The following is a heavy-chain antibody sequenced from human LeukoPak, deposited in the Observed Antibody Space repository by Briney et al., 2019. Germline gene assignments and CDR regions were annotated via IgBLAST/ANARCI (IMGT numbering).Heavy chain of an antibody. Sequence: GGSLRLPCAASGFSFSNYAMSWVRQAPGKGLEWISAIDNSGGYTYYLDSVKGRFTISRDNSRNTLYLQMSSLRAEDTAVYYCAGHHFGSGNYYKFWGQGTLVTVSS. J-gene: IGHJ4*02. CDR1: GFSFSNYA. D-gene: IGHD3-10*01. V-gene: IGHV3-23*01. CDR3: AGHHFGSGNYYKF. CDR2: IDNSGGYT.